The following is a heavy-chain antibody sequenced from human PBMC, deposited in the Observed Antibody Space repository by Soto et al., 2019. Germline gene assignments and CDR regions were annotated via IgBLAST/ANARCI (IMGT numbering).Heavy chain of an antibody. CDR3: AGGGSIDVATRRVMGV. Sequence: SETLSQTYSVYWGSFSDYYWSWISKTQGKGLEWIGEINHSGSTNYNPSLKSRVAISIDTQKNQFSLQLSSVTVADTAFYYCAGGGSIDVATRRVMGVWGKGTTVTVTS. V-gene: IGHV4-34*01. CDR1: WGSFSDYY. D-gene: IGHD1-1*01. J-gene: IGHJ6*03. CDR2: INHSGST.